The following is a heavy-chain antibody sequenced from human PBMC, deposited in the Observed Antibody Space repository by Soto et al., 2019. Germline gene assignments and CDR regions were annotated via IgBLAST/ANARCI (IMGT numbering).Heavy chain of an antibody. V-gene: IGHV3-15*01. Sequence: GGSLRLSCAASGFTFXNAWMSWVRQAPGKGLEWVGRIKSKTDGGTTDYAAPVKGRFTISRDDSKNTLYLQMNSLKTEDTAVYYCTTDKVLGAPSFDYWGQGTLVTVSS. D-gene: IGHD3-10*01. J-gene: IGHJ4*02. CDR1: GFTFXNAW. CDR2: IKSKTDGGTT. CDR3: TTDKVLGAPSFDY.